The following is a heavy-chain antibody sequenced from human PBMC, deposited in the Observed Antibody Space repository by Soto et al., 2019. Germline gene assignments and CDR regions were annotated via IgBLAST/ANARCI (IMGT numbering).Heavy chain of an antibody. V-gene: IGHV3-30-3*01. Sequence: ESGGGVVQPGRSLRLSCAASGFTFSSYAMHWVRQAPGKGLEWVAVISYDGSNKYYADSVKGRFTISRDNSKNTLYLQMNSLRAEDTAVYYCARDTKKWLVEYYFDYWGQGTLVTVSS. J-gene: IGHJ4*02. CDR1: GFTFSSYA. CDR2: ISYDGSNK. CDR3: ARDTKKWLVEYYFDY. D-gene: IGHD6-19*01.